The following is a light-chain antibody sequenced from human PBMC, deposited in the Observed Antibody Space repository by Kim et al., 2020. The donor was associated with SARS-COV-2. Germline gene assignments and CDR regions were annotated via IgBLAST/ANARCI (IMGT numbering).Light chain of an antibody. Sequence: ASGEDRVTITGRACQDIRNDLGWYQQNPGRAPKRLIYGASSLQSGVPSRFSGSVSGTEFTLTISSVQPEDFATYFCLQHSTYPITFGQGTRLEIK. CDR1: QDIRND. CDR3: LQHSTYPIT. CDR2: GAS. V-gene: IGKV1-17*01. J-gene: IGKJ5*01.